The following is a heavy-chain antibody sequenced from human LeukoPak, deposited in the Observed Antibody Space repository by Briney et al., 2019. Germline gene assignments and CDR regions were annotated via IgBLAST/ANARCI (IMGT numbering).Heavy chain of an antibody. V-gene: IGHV1-46*01. CDR3: ARVSGYDSSQYYFDY. J-gene: IGHJ4*02. D-gene: IGHD3-22*01. CDR1: GYTFTSYY. Sequence: ASVKVSCKASGYTFTSYYMHWVRQAPGQGLEWMGIINPSGGSTSYAQIFQGGVTMIRDTSTSTVYMELGSLRSEDTAVYYCARVSGYDSSQYYFDYWGQGTLVTVSS. CDR2: INPSGGST.